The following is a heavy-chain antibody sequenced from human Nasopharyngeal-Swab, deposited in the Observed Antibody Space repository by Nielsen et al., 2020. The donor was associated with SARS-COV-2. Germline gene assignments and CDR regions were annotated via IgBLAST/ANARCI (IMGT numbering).Heavy chain of an antibody. D-gene: IGHD1-7*01. Sequence: GGSLRLSCAASGFTFSSYWMSWVRQAPGKGLEWVSKIKQDGSEKSYVDSVKGRFTISRDNAKNSLYRQMNSLRAEDTAVYYCARGGLGDNWNYFDPHYYYGMDVWGQGTTVTVSS. CDR1: GFTFSSYW. CDR3: ARGGLGDNWNYFDPHYYYGMDV. V-gene: IGHV3-7*03. J-gene: IGHJ6*02. CDR2: IKQDGSEK.